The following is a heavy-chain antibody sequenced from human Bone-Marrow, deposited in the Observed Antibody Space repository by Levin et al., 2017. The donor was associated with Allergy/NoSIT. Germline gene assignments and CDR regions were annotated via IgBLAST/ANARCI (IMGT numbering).Heavy chain of an antibody. D-gene: IGHD5-12*01. CDR1: GFTFSTYT. J-gene: IGHJ5*02. V-gene: IGHV3-21*01. CDR3: ARGLEYSGLP. Sequence: GGSLRLSCAASGFTFSTYTMNWVRQAPGKGLDWVSSITSNSSYIYYADSVKGRFTISRDNAKNSLYLQMNSLRDEDTAVYYCARGLEYSGLPWGQGTLVTVSS. CDR2: ITSNSSYI.